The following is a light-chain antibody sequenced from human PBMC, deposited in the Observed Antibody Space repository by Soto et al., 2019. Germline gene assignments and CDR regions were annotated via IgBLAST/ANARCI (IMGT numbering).Light chain of an antibody. CDR1: QSIGRG. CDR2: DAS. J-gene: IGKJ1*01. Sequence: DIQMTQSPSTLSASVGDRVNITCRASQSIGRGLAWYQRKPGKAPNLLIYDASTLESGVPSRFSGSGSGTEFTLTISSLQPDDFATYYCQHYSLVWSFGQGTKVDI. CDR3: QHYSLVWS. V-gene: IGKV1-5*01.